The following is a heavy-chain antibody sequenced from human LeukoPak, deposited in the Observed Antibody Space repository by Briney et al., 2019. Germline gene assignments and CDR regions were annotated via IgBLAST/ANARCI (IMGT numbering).Heavy chain of an antibody. V-gene: IGHV4-61*02. CDR3: ARVTTGGYYDY. J-gene: IGHJ4*02. CDR1: GGSISSGSYY. Sequence: SETLSLTCTVSGGSISSGSYYWSWIRQPAGKGLEWIGRIYTSGSTNYNPSLKSRVTISLDTSENHFSLKLSSVTAADTAVYYCARVTTGGYYDYWGQGTLVTVSS. CDR2: IYTSGST. D-gene: IGHD3-22*01.